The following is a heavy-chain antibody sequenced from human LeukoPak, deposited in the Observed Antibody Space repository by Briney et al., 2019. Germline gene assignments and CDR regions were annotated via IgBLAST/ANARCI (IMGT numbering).Heavy chain of an antibody. CDR2: ISSNGGST. V-gene: IGHV3-64*01. J-gene: IGHJ4*02. CDR3: ARVGYSGSYLDY. Sequence: GGSLRLSCAASGFTFSSYAMHWVCQAPGKGLEYVSAISSNGGSTYYANSVKGRFTISRDNSKNTLYLQMGSLRAEDMAVYYCARVGYSGSYLDYWGQGTLVTVSS. D-gene: IGHD1-26*01. CDR1: GFTFSSYA.